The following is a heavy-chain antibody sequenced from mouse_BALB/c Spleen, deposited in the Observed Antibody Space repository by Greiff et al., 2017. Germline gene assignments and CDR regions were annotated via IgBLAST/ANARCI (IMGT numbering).Heavy chain of an antibody. CDR3: ARGGGNYEDYYAMDY. CDR1: GFSLTSYG. D-gene: IGHD2-1*01. V-gene: IGHV2-9*02. Sequence: VKLMESGPGLVAPSQSLSITCTVSGFSLTSYGVHWVRQPPGKGLEWLGVIWAGGSTNYNSALMSRLSISKDNSKSQVFLKMNSLQTDDTAMYYCARGGGNYEDYYAMDYWGQGTSVTVSS. CDR2: IWAGGST. J-gene: IGHJ4*01.